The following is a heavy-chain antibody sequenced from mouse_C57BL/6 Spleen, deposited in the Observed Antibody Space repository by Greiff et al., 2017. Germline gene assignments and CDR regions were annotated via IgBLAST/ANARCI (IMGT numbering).Heavy chain of an antibody. CDR2: INPYNGDT. Sequence: EVQRVESGPELVKPGDSVKISCKASGYSFTGYFMNWVMQSHGKSLEWIGRINPYNGDTFYNQKFKGKATLTVDKSSSTAHMELRSLTSEDSAVYYCARKGGYDPYAMDYWGQGTSVTVSS. D-gene: IGHD2-2*01. J-gene: IGHJ4*01. CDR1: GYSFTGYF. V-gene: IGHV1-20*01. CDR3: ARKGGYDPYAMDY.